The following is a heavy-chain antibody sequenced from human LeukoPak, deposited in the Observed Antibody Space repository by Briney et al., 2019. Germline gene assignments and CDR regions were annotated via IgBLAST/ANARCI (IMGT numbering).Heavy chain of an antibody. J-gene: IGHJ3*02. CDR2: IYHSGST. CDR1: GGSISSGGYS. CDR3: ARAEDLGAFDI. D-gene: IGHD2-15*01. V-gene: IGHV4-30-2*01. Sequence: SQTPSLTCAVSGGSISSGGYSWSWIRQPPGKGLEWIGYIYHSGSTYYNPSLKSRVTISVDRSKNQFSLKLSSVTAADTAVYYCARAEDLGAFDIWGQGTMVTVSS.